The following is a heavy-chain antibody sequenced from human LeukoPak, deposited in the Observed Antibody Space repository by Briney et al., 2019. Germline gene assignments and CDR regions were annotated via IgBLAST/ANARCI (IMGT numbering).Heavy chain of an antibody. CDR2: IYPGDSDT. CDR1: GYSFTSYW. V-gene: IGHV5-51*01. CDR3: GRRSIAARPGYNWFDP. J-gene: IGHJ5*02. Sequence: GESLKISCKGSGYSFTSYWIGWVRQMPGKGLEWMGIIYPGDSDTRYSPSFQGQVTISADKSISTAYLQWSSLKASDTAMYYCGRRSIAARPGYNWFDPWGQGTLVTVSS. D-gene: IGHD6-6*01.